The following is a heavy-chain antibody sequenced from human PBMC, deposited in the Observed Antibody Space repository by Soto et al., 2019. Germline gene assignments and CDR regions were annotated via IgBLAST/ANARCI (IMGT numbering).Heavy chain of an antibody. J-gene: IGHJ5*02. CDR2: IYYSGST. Sequence: TLSLTCTVSGGSISSGGYYWSWIRQHPGKGLEWIGYIYYSGSTYYNPSLKSRVTISVDTSKNQFSLKLSSVTAADTAVYYCARMEGGAYDNWFDPWGQGTQVTVSS. V-gene: IGHV4-31*03. D-gene: IGHD1-1*01. CDR3: ARMEGGAYDNWFDP. CDR1: GGSISSGGYY.